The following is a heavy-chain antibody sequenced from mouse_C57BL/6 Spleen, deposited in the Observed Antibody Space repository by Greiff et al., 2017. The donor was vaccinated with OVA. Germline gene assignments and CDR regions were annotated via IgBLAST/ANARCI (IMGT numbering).Heavy chain of an antibody. CDR3: ARDYYGSRPWFAY. J-gene: IGHJ3*01. V-gene: IGHV1-53*01. CDR1: GYTFPSYW. D-gene: IGHD1-1*01. CDR2: INPSNGGT. Sequence: QVQLQQPGTELVKPGASVKLFCKASGYTFPSYWMHWVKQRPGQGLEWIGNINPSNGGTNYNEKFKSKATLTVDKSSSTAYMQLSSLTSEDSAVYYCARDYYGSRPWFAYWGQGTLVTVSA.